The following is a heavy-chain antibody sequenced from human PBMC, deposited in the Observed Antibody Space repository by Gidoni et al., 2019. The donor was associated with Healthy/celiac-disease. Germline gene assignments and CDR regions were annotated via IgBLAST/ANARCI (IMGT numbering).Heavy chain of an antibody. CDR2: ISAYNGNT. CDR1: GYNFTSYG. Sequence: QVQLVQSGAEVKKPGASVKVSCQASGYNFTSYGISWVRQAPGQGLEGMGWISAYNGNTNYAQKLQGRVTMTTDTSTSTAYMELRSLRSDDTAVYYCARLQRGYSGYDEYYYYYYGMDVWGQGTTVTVSS. D-gene: IGHD5-12*01. V-gene: IGHV1-18*01. J-gene: IGHJ6*02. CDR3: ARLQRGYSGYDEYYYYYYGMDV.